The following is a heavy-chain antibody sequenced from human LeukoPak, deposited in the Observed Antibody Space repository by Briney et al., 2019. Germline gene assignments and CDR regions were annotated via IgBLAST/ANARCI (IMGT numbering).Heavy chain of an antibody. D-gene: IGHD1-26*01. CDR2: IKQDGSEK. Sequence: GGSLRLSCAASGFTFSSYWMSWVRQAPGKGLEWVANIKQDGSEKYYVDSVKGRFAISRDNAKNSLYLQMNSLRAEDTAVYYCARGLMGATTDYWGQGTLVTVSS. J-gene: IGHJ4*02. CDR3: ARGLMGATTDY. V-gene: IGHV3-7*01. CDR1: GFTFSSYW.